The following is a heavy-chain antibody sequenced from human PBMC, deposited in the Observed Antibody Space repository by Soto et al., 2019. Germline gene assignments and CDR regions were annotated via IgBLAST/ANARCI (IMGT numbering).Heavy chain of an antibody. J-gene: IGHJ6*02. CDR2: IDPSDSYT. CDR3: ARHRDVVVVAATQVYYYGMDV. Sequence: GESLKISCKGSGSSFTSYWISWVRQMTGKGLEWMGRIDPSDSYTNYSPSFQGHVTISADKSISTAYLQWSSLKASDTAMYYCARHRDVVVVAATQVYYYGMDVWGQGTTVTVSS. CDR1: GSSFTSYW. D-gene: IGHD2-15*01. V-gene: IGHV5-10-1*01.